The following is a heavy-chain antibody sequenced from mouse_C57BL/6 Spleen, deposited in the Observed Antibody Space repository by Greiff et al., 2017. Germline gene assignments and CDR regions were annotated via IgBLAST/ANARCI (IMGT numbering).Heavy chain of an antibody. D-gene: IGHD1-1*01. CDR2: IHPNSGST. CDR1: GYTFTSYW. Sequence: QVQLQQPGAELVKPGASVKLSCKASGYTFTSYWMHWVKQRPGQGLEWIGIIHPNSGSTNYNEKFKSKATLTVDKSSSTAYMQLSSLTSEDSAVYYCARPTTVVARDAMDYWGQGTSVTVSS. V-gene: IGHV1-64*01. CDR3: ARPTTVVARDAMDY. J-gene: IGHJ4*01.